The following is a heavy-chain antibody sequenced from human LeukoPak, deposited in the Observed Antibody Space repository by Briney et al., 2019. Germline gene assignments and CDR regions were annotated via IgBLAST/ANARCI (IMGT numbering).Heavy chain of an antibody. D-gene: IGHD2-2*01. V-gene: IGHV3-30*02. CDR2: IHYDGNNK. Sequence: PGGTLRLSCVTSGFTFSSYAMHWVRQPPGRGLEWVAFIHYDGNNKYFADSVKGRFTISRDNSQNTLFLQMNSLRAEDTARYYCVKVWSTSWQGLGVFDAWGQGTLVTVSS. CDR3: VKVWSTSWQGLGVFDA. CDR1: GFTFSSYA. J-gene: IGHJ4*02.